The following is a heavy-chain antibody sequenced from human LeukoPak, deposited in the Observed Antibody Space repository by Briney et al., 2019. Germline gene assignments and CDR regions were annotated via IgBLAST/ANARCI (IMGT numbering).Heavy chain of an antibody. CDR3: AKGRGSGSYYNDY. Sequence: PSETLSLTCAVYGGSFSGYYWTWIRQPPGKGLEWIGEINRGGSTVYNPSLKSRVTISIDTSKNQFSLKLNSVTAADTAAYYCAKGRGSGSYYNDYWGQGTLVTVSS. J-gene: IGHJ4*02. V-gene: IGHV4-34*01. D-gene: IGHD3-10*01. CDR2: INRGGST. CDR1: GGSFSGYY.